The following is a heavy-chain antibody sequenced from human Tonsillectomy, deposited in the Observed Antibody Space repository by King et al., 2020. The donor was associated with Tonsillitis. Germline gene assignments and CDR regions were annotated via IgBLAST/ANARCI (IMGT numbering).Heavy chain of an antibody. J-gene: IGHJ3*02. D-gene: IGHD5-24*01. CDR1: GFTFSSFA. Sequence: VQLVESGGGLVQPGGSLRLSCSASGFTFSSFAMHWVRQAPGKGLEYVSTINTYGGSTYYADSVKGRFTISRDNSKNTLYLQMSSLRAEDTAVYFCVKSRHGYTDDAFDIWGQGTMVTVSS. CDR2: INTYGGST. CDR3: VKSRHGYTDDAFDI. V-gene: IGHV3-64D*06.